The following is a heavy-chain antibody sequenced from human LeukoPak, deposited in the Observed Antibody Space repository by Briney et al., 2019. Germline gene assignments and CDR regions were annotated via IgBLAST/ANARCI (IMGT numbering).Heavy chain of an antibody. Sequence: PGRSLRPSCAASGFTFSSYAMHWVRQAPGKGLEWVAVISYDGSNKYYADSVKGRFTISRDNSKNTLYLQMNSLRAEDTAVYYCAREGLRRFDYWGQGTLVTVSS. V-gene: IGHV3-30*04. CDR2: ISYDGSNK. CDR1: GFTFSSYA. CDR3: AREGLRRFDY. J-gene: IGHJ4*02. D-gene: IGHD2-15*01.